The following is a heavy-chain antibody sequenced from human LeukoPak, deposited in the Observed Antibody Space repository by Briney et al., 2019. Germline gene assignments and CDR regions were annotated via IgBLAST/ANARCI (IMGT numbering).Heavy chain of an antibody. CDR3: ARDQRVTIFGSPPYNWFDP. D-gene: IGHD3-3*01. J-gene: IGHJ5*02. CDR1: GDSVSSNSAA. V-gene: IGHV6-1*01. CDR2: TYYRSKWYN. Sequence: SQTLSLTCAISGDSVSSNSAAWNWIRQSPSRGLEWLGRTYYRSKWYNDYAVSVKSRITINPDTSKNQFSLQLNSVTPEDTAVYYCARDQRVTIFGSPPYNWFDPWGQGTLVTASS.